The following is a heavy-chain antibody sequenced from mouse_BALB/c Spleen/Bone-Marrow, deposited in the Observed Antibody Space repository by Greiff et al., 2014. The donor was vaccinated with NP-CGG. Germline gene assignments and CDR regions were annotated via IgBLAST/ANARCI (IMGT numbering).Heavy chain of an antibody. J-gene: IGHJ4*01. Sequence: QVQLQQSGAELVRPGTSVKVSCKGSGYAFTNYLIEWVKQRPGQGLGWIGVINSGSGGTKYNEKFKGKATLTAGKSSSTAYMQLSSLTSDDSAVYFCARAITDAMDYWGQGTSVTVSS. D-gene: IGHD2-4*01. CDR3: ARAITDAMDY. CDR2: INSGSGGT. V-gene: IGHV1-54*01. CDR1: GYAFTNYL.